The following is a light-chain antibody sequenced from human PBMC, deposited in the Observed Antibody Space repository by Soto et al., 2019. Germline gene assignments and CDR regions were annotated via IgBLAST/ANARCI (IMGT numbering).Light chain of an antibody. CDR1: QSISSW. V-gene: IGKV1-5*01. Sequence: DIQMTQSPSTLSASVGDRVTITCRASQSISSWLAWYQQKPGKAPKLLIYDASSLESGVPSRFSGSGSGTEFTLTISSLQPDDFATYYCQQSNSYLGTFGQGTKVEIK. J-gene: IGKJ1*01. CDR3: QQSNSYLGT. CDR2: DAS.